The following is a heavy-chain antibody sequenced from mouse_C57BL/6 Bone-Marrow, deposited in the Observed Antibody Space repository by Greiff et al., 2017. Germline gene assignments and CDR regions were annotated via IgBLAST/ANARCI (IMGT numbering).Heavy chain of an antibody. V-gene: IGHV5-6*01. CDR1: GFTFSSYG. Sequence: EVKLMESGGDLVKPGGSLKLSCAASGFTFSSYGMSWVRQTPDKRLEWVATISSGGSYTYYPDSVKGRFTISRDNATNTLYLQMSSLKSEDTAMYYCASLPLYYDAMDYWGQGTSVTVSS. CDR2: ISSGGSYT. CDR3: ASLPLYYDAMDY. D-gene: IGHD6-1*01. J-gene: IGHJ4*01.